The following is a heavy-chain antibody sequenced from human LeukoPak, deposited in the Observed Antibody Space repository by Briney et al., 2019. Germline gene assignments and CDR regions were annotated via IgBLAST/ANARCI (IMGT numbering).Heavy chain of an antibody. CDR3: GKDSSSWYAYFDY. V-gene: IGHV3-30*18. CDR2: ISYDGSNK. J-gene: IGHJ4*02. D-gene: IGHD6-13*01. CDR1: GFTFSSYG. Sequence: PGGSLRLSCAASGFTFSSYGMHWVRQAQGKGLEWVAVISYDGSNKDYADSVKGRFTISRDNSKNTLYLQMNSLRADDTAVYYCGKDSSSWYAYFDYCGQGTLVTVSS.